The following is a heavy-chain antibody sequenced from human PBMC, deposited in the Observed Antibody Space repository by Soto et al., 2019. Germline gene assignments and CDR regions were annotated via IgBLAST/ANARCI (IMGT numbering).Heavy chain of an antibody. CDR1: GGTFSSYA. J-gene: IGHJ3*02. D-gene: IGHD3-22*01. CDR3: ARVLKGYYDSSEYAFDI. CDR2: IIPIFGTA. V-gene: IGHV1-69*01. Sequence: QVQLVQSGAEVKKPGSSVKVSCKASGGTFSSYAISWVRQAPGQGLEWMGGIIPIFGTANYAQKFQGRVTITADESTSTAYMELSSLRFEDTAVYYCARVLKGYYDSSEYAFDIWGQGTMVTVSS.